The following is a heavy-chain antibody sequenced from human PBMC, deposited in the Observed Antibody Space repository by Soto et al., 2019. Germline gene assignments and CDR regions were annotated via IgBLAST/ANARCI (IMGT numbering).Heavy chain of an antibody. CDR3: AKGYRERIFDY. D-gene: IGHD3-16*02. CDR1: GFTFSSYG. V-gene: IGHV3-30*18. J-gene: IGHJ4*02. Sequence: PGGSLRLSCAASGFTFSSYGMHWVRQAPGKGLEWVAVISYDGSNKYYADSVKGRFTISRDNSKNTLYLQMNSLRAEDTAVYYCAKGYRERIFDYWGRGTLVTVSS. CDR2: ISYDGSNK.